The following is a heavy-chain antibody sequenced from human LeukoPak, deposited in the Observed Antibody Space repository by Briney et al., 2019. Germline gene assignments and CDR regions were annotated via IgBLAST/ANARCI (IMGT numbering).Heavy chain of an antibody. CDR1: SGSISSSSHY. V-gene: IGHV4-39*01. CDR2: IYYSGIT. Sequence: SETLSLTCTVSSGSISSSSHYWGWIRQPPGKGLEWIGSIYYSGITYYNPSLRSRVTISVDTSKNQFSLKLSSVTATDTAVYYCHFKYCSSSTCFYYFDYWGQGTLVTVSS. J-gene: IGHJ4*02. CDR3: HFKYCSSSTCFYYFDY. D-gene: IGHD2-2*01.